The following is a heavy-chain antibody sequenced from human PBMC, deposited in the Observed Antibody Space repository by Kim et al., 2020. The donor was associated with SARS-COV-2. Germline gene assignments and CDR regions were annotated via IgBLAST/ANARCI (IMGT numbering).Heavy chain of an antibody. CDR3: ARDGDIVVVPAAPGGGDY. J-gene: IGHJ4*02. Sequence: GGSLRLSCAASGFTFSSYWMSWVRQAPGKGLEWVANIKQDGSEKYYVDSVKGRFTISRDNAKNSLYLQMNSLRAEDTAVYYCARDGDIVVVPAAPGGGDYWGQGTLVTVSS. V-gene: IGHV3-7*01. CDR1: GFTFSSYW. D-gene: IGHD2-2*01. CDR2: IKQDGSEK.